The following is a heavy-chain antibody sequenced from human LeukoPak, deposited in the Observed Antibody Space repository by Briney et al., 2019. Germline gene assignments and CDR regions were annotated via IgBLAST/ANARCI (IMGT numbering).Heavy chain of an antibody. Sequence: GGSLRLSCTASGFTFGDYAMSWVRQAPGKGLGWVGFIRSKAYGGTTEYAASVKGRFTISRDDSKSIAYLQMNSLKTEDTAVYYCTRVTTIFGVVIIAGSVFDYWGQGTLVTVSS. D-gene: IGHD3-3*01. J-gene: IGHJ4*02. CDR2: IRSKAYGGTT. CDR3: TRVTTIFGVVIIAGSVFDY. CDR1: GFTFGDYA. V-gene: IGHV3-49*04.